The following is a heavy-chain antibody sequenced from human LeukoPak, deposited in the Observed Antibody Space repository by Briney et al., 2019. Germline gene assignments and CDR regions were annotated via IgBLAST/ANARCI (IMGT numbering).Heavy chain of an antibody. Sequence: SETLSLTCTVSGGSISSSSYYWGWIRQPPGKGLEWIGSIYYSGSTYYNPSLKSRVTISVDTSKNQFSLKLSPVTAADTAVYYCARLNGLELPDWGQGTLVTGSS. CDR1: GGSISSSSYY. CDR3: ARLNGLELPD. J-gene: IGHJ4*02. CDR2: IYYSGST. V-gene: IGHV4-39*01. D-gene: IGHD1-7*01.